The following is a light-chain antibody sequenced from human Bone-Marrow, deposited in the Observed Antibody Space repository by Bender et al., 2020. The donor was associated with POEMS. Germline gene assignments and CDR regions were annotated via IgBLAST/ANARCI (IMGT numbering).Light chain of an antibody. Sequence: SALTQPRSVSGSPGQSVTISCTGTSSDVGSYNSVSWYQQHPGKAPKLMIYDVSKRPSGVPDRFSGSKSDNTASLTISGLQADDEADYYCCSYAGSYTLYVFGTGTKVTVL. CDR3: CSYAGSYTLYV. CDR2: DVS. V-gene: IGLV2-11*01. J-gene: IGLJ1*01. CDR1: SSDVGSYNS.